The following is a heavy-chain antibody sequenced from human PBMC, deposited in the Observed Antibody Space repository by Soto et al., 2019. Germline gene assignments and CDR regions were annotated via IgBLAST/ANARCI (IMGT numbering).Heavy chain of an antibody. CDR3: ARGTGDSSGYYRPFDY. CDR1: AGSVSSDY. CDR2: IYYTGST. V-gene: IGHV4-59*02. Sequence: QVQLQESGPGLVKPSETLSLTCTVSAGSVSSDYWSWIRQPPGKGLEWIGYIYYTGSTNYNPSLESRVTMSVDTSRNQFSLKITSLIAADTAVYYCARGTGDSSGYYRPFDYWGQGTLVTVSS. J-gene: IGHJ4*02. D-gene: IGHD3-22*01.